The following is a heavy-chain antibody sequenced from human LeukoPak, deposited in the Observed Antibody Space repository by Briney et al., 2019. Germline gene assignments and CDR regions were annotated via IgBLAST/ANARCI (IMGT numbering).Heavy chain of an antibody. CDR2: INPNSGGT. D-gene: IGHD6-13*01. V-gene: IGHV1-2*06. J-gene: IGHJ5*02. CDR3: ARERIAAAGTFDP. CDR1: GYTFTGYY. Sequence: ASVKVSCKASGYTFTGYYMHWVRQAPGQGLEWMGRINPNSGGTNYAQKFQGRVTMTRDTSNSTAYMELSRLRSDDTAVYYCARERIAAAGTFDPWGQGTLVTVSS.